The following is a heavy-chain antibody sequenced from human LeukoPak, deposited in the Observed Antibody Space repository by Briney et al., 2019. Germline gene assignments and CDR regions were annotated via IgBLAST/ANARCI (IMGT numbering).Heavy chain of an antibody. V-gene: IGHV6-1*01. CDR2: TYYRSKWYN. CDR3: ARTAMRVVDS. Sequence: SQTLSLTCAISGGSVSSKNAAWNWIRQSPSRGLEWLGRTYYRSKWYNEYAVSVKSRVTINPDTSKNQFSLQLNSMTPEDTAVYYCARTAMRVVDSWGQGTLVTVSS. D-gene: IGHD5-18*01. J-gene: IGHJ4*02. CDR1: GGSVSSKNAA.